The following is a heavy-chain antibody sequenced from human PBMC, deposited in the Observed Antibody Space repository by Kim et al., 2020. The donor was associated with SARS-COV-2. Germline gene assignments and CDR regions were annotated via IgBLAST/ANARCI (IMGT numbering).Heavy chain of an antibody. V-gene: IGHV1-8*01. Sequence: ASVKVSCKASGYTFTSYDINWVRQATGQGLEWMGWMNPNSGNTGYAQKFQGRVTMTRNTSISTAYMELSSLRSEDTAVYYCARWVTGAIRLRGLWFDPWGQGTLVTVSS. CDR2: MNPNSGNT. CDR1: GYTFTSYD. D-gene: IGHD2-21*02. J-gene: IGHJ5*02. CDR3: ARWVTGAIRLRGLWFDP.